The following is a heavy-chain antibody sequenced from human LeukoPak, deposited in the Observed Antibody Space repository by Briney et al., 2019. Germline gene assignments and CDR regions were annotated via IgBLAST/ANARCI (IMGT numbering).Heavy chain of an antibody. CDR1: GYTFTGYY. J-gene: IGHJ4*02. V-gene: IGHV1-2*02. CDR2: INPNSGGT. CDR3: ARDTLGIVVVPAAI. D-gene: IGHD2-2*02. Sequence: WASVKVSCKASGYTFTGYYMHWVRQAPGQGLEWMGWINPNSGGTNYAQKFQGRVTMTRDTSISTAYMELSRLRSDDTAVYYCARDTLGIVVVPAAIWGQGTLVTVSS.